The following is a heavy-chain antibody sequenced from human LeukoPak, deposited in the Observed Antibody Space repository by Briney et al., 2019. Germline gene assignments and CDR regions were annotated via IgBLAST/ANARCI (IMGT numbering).Heavy chain of an antibody. D-gene: IGHD5-18*01. J-gene: IGHJ6*03. V-gene: IGHV1-69*05. CDR2: IIPIFGTA. CDR1: GGTFSSYA. CDR3: ARVATDTGMVQSVSYYYYMDV. Sequence: SVKVSCKASGGTFSSYAISWVRQAPGQGLEWMGGIIPIFGTANYAQKFQGRVTITTDESTSTAYMELSSLRSEDKAVYYCARVATDTGMVQSVSYYYYMDVWGKGTTVTVSS.